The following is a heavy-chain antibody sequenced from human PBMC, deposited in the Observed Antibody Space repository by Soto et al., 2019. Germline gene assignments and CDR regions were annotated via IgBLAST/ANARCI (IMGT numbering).Heavy chain of an antibody. D-gene: IGHD6-13*01. CDR1: GGSISTSNW. CDR3: ARARATIAAAASFDC. CDR2: VYRTGST. V-gene: IGHV4-4*02. J-gene: IGHJ4*02. Sequence: QVQLQESGPGLVKPSGTLSLTCAVSGGSISTSNWWSWVRQPPGKGLEWIGEVYRTGSTNYHPSLESRVIVSVDKSKNQFSLKLTSVTAADTAVYYCARARATIAAAASFDCWGQGTLVTVSS.